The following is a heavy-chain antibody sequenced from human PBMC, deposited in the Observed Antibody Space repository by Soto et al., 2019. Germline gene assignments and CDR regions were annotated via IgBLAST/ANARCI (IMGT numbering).Heavy chain of an antibody. CDR3: AREYGSGSYYPNWFDP. D-gene: IGHD3-10*01. CDR1: GFTFSSYG. Sequence: QPGGSLRLSCAASGFTFSSYGMHWVRQAPGKGLEWVAVIWYDGSNKYYADSVKGRFTISRDNSKNTLYLQMNSLRAEDTAVYYCAREYGSGSYYPNWFDPWGQGTLVTVSS. CDR2: IWYDGSNK. J-gene: IGHJ5*02. V-gene: IGHV3-33*01.